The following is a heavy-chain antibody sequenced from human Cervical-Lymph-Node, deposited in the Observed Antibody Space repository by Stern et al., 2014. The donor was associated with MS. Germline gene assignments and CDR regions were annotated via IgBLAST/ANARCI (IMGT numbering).Heavy chain of an antibody. J-gene: IGHJ4*02. V-gene: IGHV4-59*01. CDR3: ARKSLSMDHYFDS. CDR2: IYYPGNT. Sequence: QVQLQESGPGLVKPSETLSLTCTVSGASISSYYWNWIRQPPGKGLAWIGYIYYPGNTNYNPSLKGRVAISLDTSKNQFSLILRSVSAADTAVYYCARKSLSMDHYFDSWGQGTLVTVSS. D-gene: IGHD2-2*03. CDR1: GASISSYY.